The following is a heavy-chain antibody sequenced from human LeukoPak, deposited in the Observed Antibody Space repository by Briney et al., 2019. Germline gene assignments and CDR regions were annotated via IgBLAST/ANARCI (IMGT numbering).Heavy chain of an antibody. V-gene: IGHV3-33*01. Sequence: GGSLRLSCAASGFTFSSYGMHWVRQAPGKGLEWVAVIWYGGSNKYYADSVKGRFTISRDNSKNTLYLQMNSLRAEDTAVYYCARMGATRFYYFDYWGQGTLVTVSS. J-gene: IGHJ4*02. CDR1: GFTFSSYG. CDR2: IWYGGSNK. CDR3: ARMGATRFYYFDY. D-gene: IGHD1-26*01.